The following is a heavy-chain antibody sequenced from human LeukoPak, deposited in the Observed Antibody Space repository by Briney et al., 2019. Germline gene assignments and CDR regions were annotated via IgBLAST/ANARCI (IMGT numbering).Heavy chain of an antibody. J-gene: IGHJ5*02. CDR1: GFTFSSYA. Sequence: PGGSLRLSCAASGFTFSSYAMSWVRQAPGKGLEWVSAISGSGGTTYYADSVKGRFTISRDNSRNTLYLQLNSLRAEDTAVYYCAKDRRQSSGWFPWGQGTLVTVSS. CDR3: AKDRRQSSGWFP. CDR2: ISGSGGTT. V-gene: IGHV3-23*01. D-gene: IGHD6-19*01.